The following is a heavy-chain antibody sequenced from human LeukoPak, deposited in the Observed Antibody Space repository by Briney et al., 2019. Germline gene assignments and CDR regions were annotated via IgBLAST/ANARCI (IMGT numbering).Heavy chain of an antibody. J-gene: IGHJ4*02. CDR1: GFTFSSYS. D-gene: IGHD1-26*01. Sequence: PGGSLRLSCAASGFTFSSYSMNWVRQAPGKGLEWVSSISSSSSYIYYADSVKGRFTISRDNAKNSLYLQMNSLRAEDTAMYYCARGLGAIIADKGWGQGTLVTVSS. CDR3: ARGLGAIIADKG. V-gene: IGHV3-21*01. CDR2: ISSSSSYI.